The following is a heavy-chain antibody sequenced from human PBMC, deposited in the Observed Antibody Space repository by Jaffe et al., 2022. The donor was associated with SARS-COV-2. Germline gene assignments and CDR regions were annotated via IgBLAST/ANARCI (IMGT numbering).Heavy chain of an antibody. J-gene: IGHJ3*02. V-gene: IGHV4-59*01. Sequence: QVQLQESGPGLVKPSETLSLTCTVSGGSISSYYWSWIRQPPGKGLEWIGYIYYSGSTNYNPSLKSRVTISVDTSKNQFSLKLSSVTAADTAVYYCARSKGWSTVYAFDIWGQGTMVTVSS. CDR1: GGSISSYY. D-gene: IGHD4-17*01. CDR3: ARSKGWSTVYAFDI. CDR2: IYYSGST.